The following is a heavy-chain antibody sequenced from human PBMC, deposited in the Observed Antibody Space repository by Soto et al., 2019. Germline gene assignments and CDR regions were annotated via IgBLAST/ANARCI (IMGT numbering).Heavy chain of an antibody. CDR2: ISGSGGST. V-gene: IGHV3-23*01. CDR1: GFTFSSYA. D-gene: IGHD6-13*01. J-gene: IGHJ4*02. Sequence: GGSLRLSCAASGFTFSSYAMSWVRQAPGKGLEWVSAISGSGGSTYYADSVKGRFTISSDNSKNTLYLQMNSLRAEDTAVYYCANPSPRSSKQLVPLDYWGQGTLVTVSS. CDR3: ANPSPRSSKQLVPLDY.